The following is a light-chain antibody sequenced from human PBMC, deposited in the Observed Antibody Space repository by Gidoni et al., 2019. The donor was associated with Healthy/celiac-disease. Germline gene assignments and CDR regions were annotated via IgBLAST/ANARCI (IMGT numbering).Light chain of an antibody. Sequence: QSVLTQPPSTSWTPGQRVTISCSGSSSNIGGNPVNWYQQLPGTAPKLLIYSNNQRPSGVPYRFSGSKSGTSASLAISGLQSEDEADYYCAAWDDSLTVWVFGGGTKLTVL. CDR2: SNN. CDR3: AAWDDSLTVWV. J-gene: IGLJ3*02. CDR1: SSNIGGNP. V-gene: IGLV1-44*01.